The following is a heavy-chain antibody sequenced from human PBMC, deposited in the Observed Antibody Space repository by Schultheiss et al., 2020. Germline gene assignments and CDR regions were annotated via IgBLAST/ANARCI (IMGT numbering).Heavy chain of an antibody. CDR3: AGFYSSGGDY. J-gene: IGHJ4*02. CDR2: INHSGST. CDR1: GFTFSSYS. D-gene: IGHD6-19*01. Sequence: GSLRLSCAASGFTFSSYSMNWVRQAPGKGLEWIGEINHSGSTNYNPSLKSRVTISVDTSKNQFSLKLSSVTAADTAVYYCAGFYSSGGDYWGQGTLVTVSS. V-gene: IGHV4-34*08.